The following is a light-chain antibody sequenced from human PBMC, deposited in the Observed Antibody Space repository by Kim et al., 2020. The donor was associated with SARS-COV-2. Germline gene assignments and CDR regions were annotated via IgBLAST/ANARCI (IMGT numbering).Light chain of an antibody. J-gene: IGLJ3*02. CDR1: RSNIGRNS. V-gene: IGLV1-44*01. CDR2: NDD. Sequence: GQRVTISCSGSRSNIGRNSVTWYPLLPGTAPKLLIYNDDERPSGVPDRFSGSKSGTSASLAISGLQSADEAHYYCATWDDSLTGPVFGGGTQLTVL. CDR3: ATWDDSLTGPV.